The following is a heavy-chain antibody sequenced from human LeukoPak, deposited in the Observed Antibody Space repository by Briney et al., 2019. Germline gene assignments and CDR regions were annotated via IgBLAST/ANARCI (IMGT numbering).Heavy chain of an antibody. V-gene: IGHV4-59*08. J-gene: IGHJ4*02. CDR1: GGSISGYY. CDR3: AIHSSGLYYFDY. D-gene: IGHD6-19*01. CDR2: IFYSGNT. Sequence: SETLSLTCTVSGGSISGYYWNWIRQPPGKGLEWIGHIFYSGNTNYSPSLKSRVTISVDTSKNQFSLKLTSVTAADTAIYYCAIHSSGLYYFDYWGQGTLVTVSS.